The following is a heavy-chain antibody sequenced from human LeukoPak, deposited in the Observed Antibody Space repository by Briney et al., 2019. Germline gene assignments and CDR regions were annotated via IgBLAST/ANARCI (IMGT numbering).Heavy chain of an antibody. CDR1: GASISSSY. CDR2: IYYSGSS. D-gene: IGHD3-22*01. CDR3: ARRLYDSSGYYLDY. V-gene: IGHV4-59*01. J-gene: IGHJ4*02. Sequence: SETLSLTCTVSGASISSSYWSWIRQPPGKGLEWIGYIYYSGSSSYNPSLKSRVTISVDTSKNQFSLKVSSVTAADTAIYYCARRLYDSSGYYLDYWGQGTLVTVSS.